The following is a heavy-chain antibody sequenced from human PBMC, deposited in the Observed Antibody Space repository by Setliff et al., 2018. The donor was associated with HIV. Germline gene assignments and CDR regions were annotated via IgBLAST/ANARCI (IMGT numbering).Heavy chain of an antibody. Sequence: SETLSLTCAVSGGPLNSRNWWSWVRQHPGKGLEWIGEVFHSGSANSNASLRSRVIISVDTSKNLFSLKLSAVTAADTAVYYCARDHVFGSRTGFDPWGPGILVTVSS. V-gene: IGHV4-4*02. D-gene: IGHD3-10*01. CDR1: GGPLNSRNW. CDR3: ARDHVFGSRTGFDP. CDR2: VFHSGSA. J-gene: IGHJ5*02.